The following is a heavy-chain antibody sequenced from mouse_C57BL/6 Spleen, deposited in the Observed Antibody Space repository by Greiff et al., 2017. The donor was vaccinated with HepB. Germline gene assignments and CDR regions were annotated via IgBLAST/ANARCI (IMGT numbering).Heavy chain of an antibody. CDR3: ARSGSSYYFDY. D-gene: IGHD1-1*01. V-gene: IGHV1-54*01. J-gene: IGHJ2*01. CDR1: GYAFTNYL. Sequence: QVQLKQSGAELVRPGTSVKVSCKASGYAFTNYLIEWVKQRPGQGLEWIGVINPGSGGTNYNEKFKGKATLTADKSSSTAYMQLSSLTSEDSAVYFCARSGSSYYFDYWGQGTTLTVSS. CDR2: INPGSGGT.